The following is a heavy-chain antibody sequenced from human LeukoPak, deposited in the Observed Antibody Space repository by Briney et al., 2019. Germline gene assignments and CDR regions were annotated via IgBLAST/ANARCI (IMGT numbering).Heavy chain of an antibody. Sequence: GASVTVSCNVSGHTFTSYGTSWVRQPPGQGLEWMGWISAYNGNTNYTQKLQGRLTMTTDTSTSTAYMELRRQRSDDTAAYYCARVEDYVWGSYRNWGQGTLVTVSS. D-gene: IGHD3-16*02. CDR1: GHTFTSYG. CDR3: ARVEDYVWGSYRN. V-gene: IGHV1-18*01. J-gene: IGHJ4*02. CDR2: ISAYNGNT.